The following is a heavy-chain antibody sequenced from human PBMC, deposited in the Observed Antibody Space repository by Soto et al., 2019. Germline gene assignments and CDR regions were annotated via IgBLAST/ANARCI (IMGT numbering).Heavy chain of an antibody. D-gene: IGHD4-4*01. CDR1: GGSISSSNYY. CDR3: ARRRSNYYFDY. V-gene: IGHV4-39*01. J-gene: IGHJ4*02. CDR2: IYYSGNT. Sequence: LSLTCTVSGGSISSSNYYWGWIRQPPGKGLEWIGTIYYSGNTYYNPSLKSRVTISGDTSKNQFSLKLSSVTAADTAVYYCARRRSNYYFDYWGQGTLVTVSS.